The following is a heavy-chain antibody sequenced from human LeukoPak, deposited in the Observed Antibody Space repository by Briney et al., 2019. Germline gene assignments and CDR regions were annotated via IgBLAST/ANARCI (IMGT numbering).Heavy chain of an antibody. CDR3: LYGGYFQH. J-gene: IGHJ1*01. V-gene: IGHV3-30*14. CDR2: ISYDGSNK. D-gene: IGHD3-16*01. Sequence: PGRSLRLSCAASGFTFSSYAMHWVRQTPGKGLEWVAVISYDGSNKYYADSVKGRFTISRDNAKNTLYLQMNSLRAEDTAVYFCLYGGYFQHWGQGTLVTVSS. CDR1: GFTFSSYA.